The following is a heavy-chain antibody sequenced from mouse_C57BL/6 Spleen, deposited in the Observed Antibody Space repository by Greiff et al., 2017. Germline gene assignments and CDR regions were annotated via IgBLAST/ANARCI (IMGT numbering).Heavy chain of an antibody. CDR3: ARDEHALDY. CDR2: IRYDGSN. CDR1: GYSFTSGYY. Sequence: EVKLLESGPGLVKPSQSLSLTCSVSGYSFTSGYYWNWIRQFPGNKLEWMGYIRYDGSNNYNPSLKNLTSITRDTSKNQIFLKLNAVTTEDTATCYSARDEHALDYWGQGTTLTVSS. J-gene: IGHJ2*01. V-gene: IGHV3-6*01.